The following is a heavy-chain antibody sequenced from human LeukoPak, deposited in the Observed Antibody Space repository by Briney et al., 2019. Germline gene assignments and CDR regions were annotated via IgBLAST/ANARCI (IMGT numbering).Heavy chain of an antibody. CDR2: IIPIFGTA. D-gene: IGHD3-10*02. J-gene: IGHJ5*02. CDR3: ARVPTMYHNWIDP. CDR1: GGTFSSYA. Sequence: ASVRVSCRASGGTFSSYAISWVRQAPGQGFECVGGIIPIFGTAHYAQKFGGRDAITADESTSTAYMELSSLGSEDTDVYYCARVPTMYHNWIDPWGQGTLVTVSS. V-gene: IGHV1-69*13.